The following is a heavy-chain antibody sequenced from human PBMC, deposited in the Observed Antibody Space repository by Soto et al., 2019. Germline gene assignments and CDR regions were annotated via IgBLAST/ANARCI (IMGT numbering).Heavy chain of an antibody. CDR1: GGSFSGYY. J-gene: IGHJ5*02. V-gene: IGHV4-34*01. D-gene: IGHD6-19*01. CDR3: ARGPPPKWLVRANWFAP. Sequence: SETLSLTCAVYGGSFSGYYWSWIRQPPGKGLEWIGEINHSGSTNYNPSLKSRVTISVDTSKTQFSLKLSSVTAADTAVYFCARGPPPKWLVRANWFAPWGQGTLVPVSS. CDR2: INHSGST.